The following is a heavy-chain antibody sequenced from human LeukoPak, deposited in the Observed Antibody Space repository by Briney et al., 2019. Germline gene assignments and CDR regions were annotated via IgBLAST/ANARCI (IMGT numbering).Heavy chain of an antibody. CDR1: GYTFTSYG. CDR3: ARDSPRPYCSGGSCYYFDY. CDR2: ISAYNGNT. V-gene: IGHV1-18*01. J-gene: IGHJ4*02. Sequence: GASVKVSCKASGYTFTSYGISWVRQAPGQGLEWVGWISAYNGNTNYAQKLQGRVTMTTDTSTSTAYMELRSLRSDDTAVYYCARDSPRPYCSGGSCYYFDYWGQGTLVTVSS. D-gene: IGHD2-15*01.